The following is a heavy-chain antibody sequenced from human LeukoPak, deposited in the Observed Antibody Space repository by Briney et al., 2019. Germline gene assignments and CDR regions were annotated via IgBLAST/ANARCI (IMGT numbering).Heavy chain of an antibody. D-gene: IGHD3-16*01. CDR1: GFTFSSYS. CDR3: VRNRGAMLQGAFDI. Sequence: PGGSLRLSCAAFGFTFSSYSMNWVRQAPGKGLEWVSYSSSSSSYIYYADSVKGRFTISRDNAKNSLYLQMNSLRAEDTAVYYCVRNRGAMLQGAFDIWGPGTMVTVSS. CDR2: SSSSSSYI. J-gene: IGHJ3*02. V-gene: IGHV3-21*01.